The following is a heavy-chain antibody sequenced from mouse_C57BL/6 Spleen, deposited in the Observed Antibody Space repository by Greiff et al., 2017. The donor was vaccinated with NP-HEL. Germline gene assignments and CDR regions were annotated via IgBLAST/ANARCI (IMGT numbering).Heavy chain of an antibody. Sequence: EVKLQESGPGLVKPSQSLSLTCSVTGYSITSGYYWNWIRQFPGNKLEWMGYISYDGSNNYHPSLKNRISITRDTSKNQFFLKLNSVTTEDTDTYYCARERDYDGPSFAYWGQGTLVTVSA. CDR3: ARERDYDGPSFAY. J-gene: IGHJ3*01. CDR2: ISYDGSN. CDR1: GYSITSGYY. D-gene: IGHD2-4*01. V-gene: IGHV3-6*01.